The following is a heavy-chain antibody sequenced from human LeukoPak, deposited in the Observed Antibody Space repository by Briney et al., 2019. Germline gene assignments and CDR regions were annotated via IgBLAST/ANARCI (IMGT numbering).Heavy chain of an antibody. CDR3: SRARLGGYYYMDV. J-gene: IGHJ6*03. V-gene: IGHV3-49*04. CDR2: IRSTAYGGET. Sequence: PGGSLILSCKASGFTFADRAMSWVRQAPGKGLEWVGFIRSTAYGGETEYAASVKGRFIISRDDSKSIAYLQMNSLNSDDTAVYYCSRARLGGYYYMDVRGEGTTVTVSS. D-gene: IGHD3-16*01. CDR1: GFTFADRA.